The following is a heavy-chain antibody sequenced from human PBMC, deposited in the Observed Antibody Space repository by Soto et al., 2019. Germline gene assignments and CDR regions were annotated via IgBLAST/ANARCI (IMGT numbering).Heavy chain of an antibody. D-gene: IGHD1-26*01. CDR2: ISAYNGNT. V-gene: IGHV1-18*01. J-gene: IGHJ4*02. Sequence: ASVKVSCKASGYTFTIYCISWVRQAPGQGLEWMGWISAYNGNTNYAQKLQGRVTMTTDTSTSTAYMELRSLRSDDTAVYYCERDAAVGLFXYWGQGTLVXVSS. CDR1: GYTFTIYC. CDR3: ERDAAVGLFXY.